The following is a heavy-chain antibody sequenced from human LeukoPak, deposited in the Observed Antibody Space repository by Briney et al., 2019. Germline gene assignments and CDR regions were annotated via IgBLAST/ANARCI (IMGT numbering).Heavy chain of an antibody. J-gene: IGHJ6*03. CDR2: INPITGAT. Sequence: ASVKVSCEASGYTFRIYYMHWVRQAPGQGLEWMGIINPITGATTYARSFQDRITITRDTSTSTIYMELSSLRSEDTAVYFCARDGPGYSSTSTDYMDVWGKGTTVTVSS. CDR1: GYTFRIYY. D-gene: IGHD6-13*01. V-gene: IGHV1-46*01. CDR3: ARDGPGYSSTSTDYMDV.